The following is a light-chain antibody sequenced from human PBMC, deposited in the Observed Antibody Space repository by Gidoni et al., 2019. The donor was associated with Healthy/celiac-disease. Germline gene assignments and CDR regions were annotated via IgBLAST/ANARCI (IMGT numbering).Light chain of an antibody. Sequence: IVLTQSPRTLSLSPGERATLSCRASQSVSSSYLAWYQQKPGQAPRLLIYGASSRATGIPDRFSGSGSGTDFTLTISRLEPEDFALYYCQQYGTSPWTFGQGTKVEIK. J-gene: IGKJ1*01. V-gene: IGKV3-20*01. CDR1: QSVSSSY. CDR3: QQYGTSPWT. CDR2: GAS.